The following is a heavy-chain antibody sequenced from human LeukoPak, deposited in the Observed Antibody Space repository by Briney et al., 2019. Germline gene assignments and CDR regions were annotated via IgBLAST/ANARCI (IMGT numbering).Heavy chain of an antibody. CDR1: GFTFSDTY. Sequence: PGGSLRLSCAVSGFTFSDTYMTWIRQAPGKGLESLSYISPSGTDISYADSVKGRFTISRDNAKNSLYLQMNSLRVGDTAVYYCTRDPRNLDYWGQGTLVTVSS. CDR2: ISPSGTDI. V-gene: IGHV3-11*01. J-gene: IGHJ4*02. CDR3: TRDPRNLDY. D-gene: IGHD1-14*01.